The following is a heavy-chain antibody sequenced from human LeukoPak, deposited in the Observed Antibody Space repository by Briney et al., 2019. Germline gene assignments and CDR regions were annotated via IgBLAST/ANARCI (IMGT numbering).Heavy chain of an antibody. CDR1: GYTFTGYY. J-gene: IGHJ4*02. CDR2: INPNSGGT. D-gene: IGHD3-9*01. Sequence: ASVKVSCKASGYTFTGYYMHWVRQAPGQGLEWMGWINPNSGGTNYAQKFQGRVTMTRDTSISTAYMELSRLRSDDTAVYYCARSHGPYDILTGYYDYWGQGTLVTVSS. CDR3: ARSHGPYDILTGYYDY. V-gene: IGHV1-2*02.